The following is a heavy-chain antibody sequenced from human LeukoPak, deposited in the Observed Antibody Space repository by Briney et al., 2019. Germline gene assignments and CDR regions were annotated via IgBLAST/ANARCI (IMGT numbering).Heavy chain of an antibody. V-gene: IGHV1-2*02. CDR1: GYTFTGYY. J-gene: IGHJ4*02. Sequence: ASVKVSCKASGYTFTGYYMHWVRQAPGQGLEWMGWIKPNSGGTNYAQKFQGRVTMTRDTSISTAYMELSRLRSDDTAVYYCARTSVAPREWLSFDYWGQGTLVTVSS. CDR3: ARTSVAPREWLSFDY. D-gene: IGHD3-3*01. CDR2: IKPNSGGT.